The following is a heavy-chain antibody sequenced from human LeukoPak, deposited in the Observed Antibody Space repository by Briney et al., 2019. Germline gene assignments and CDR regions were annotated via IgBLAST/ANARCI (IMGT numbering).Heavy chain of an antibody. CDR2: ISGSGGST. CDR1: GFTFSSYA. Sequence: GGSLRLSCAASGFTFSSYATSWVRQAPGKGLEWVSAISGSGGSTYYADSVKGRFTISRDNSKNTLYLQMNSLRAEDTAVYYCAKDRRYCTNGVCYTRYFDYWGQGTLVTVSS. D-gene: IGHD2-8*01. V-gene: IGHV3-23*01. CDR3: AKDRRYCTNGVCYTRYFDY. J-gene: IGHJ4*02.